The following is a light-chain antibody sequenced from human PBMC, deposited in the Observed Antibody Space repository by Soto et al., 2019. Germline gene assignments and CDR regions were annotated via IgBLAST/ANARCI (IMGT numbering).Light chain of an antibody. Sequence: DIVMTPTPLSSLVTLGPPTSISCRSSQGLVHSDGNTYLSWLQLRPGQPPRLLIYKVSNRCSGVPDRLSGSGEGPDFTPKISRVEAEDGGVYYCTQATHFPRTFGQGTNVEIK. CDR1: QGLVHSDGNTY. V-gene: IGKV2-24*01. CDR2: KVS. J-gene: IGKJ1*01. CDR3: TQATHFPRT.